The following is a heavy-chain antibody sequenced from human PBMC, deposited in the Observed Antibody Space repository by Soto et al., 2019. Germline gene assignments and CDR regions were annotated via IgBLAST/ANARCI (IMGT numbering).Heavy chain of an antibody. V-gene: IGHV6-1*01. CDR1: GKNVPTNSTG. CDR2: TYYRSKWNN. J-gene: IGHJ4*02. D-gene: IGHD1-1*01. CDR3: ARNSWNAPPAFDF. Sequence: SQTLSLPCVISGKNVPTNSTGWNWIRQSPARGLEWLGRTYYRSKWNNDYAASVKSRINVNPDTSKNQFSLHLNSVTPEDTGVYYCARNSWNAPPAFDFWGQGCQVTVSS.